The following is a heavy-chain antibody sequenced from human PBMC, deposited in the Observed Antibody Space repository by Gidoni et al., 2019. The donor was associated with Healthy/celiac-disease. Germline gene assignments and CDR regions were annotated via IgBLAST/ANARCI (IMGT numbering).Heavy chain of an antibody. CDR2: IIPILDIA. V-gene: IGHV1-69*04. CDR3: AREDVDTAMVPFARDYYYGMDV. D-gene: IGHD5-18*01. Sequence: QVQLVQSGAEGKKPGSSVKVSCKDSGGTCSSYAISWVRQAPGQGLEWMGRIIPILDIANYAQKFQGRVTITADKSTSTAYMELSSLRSEDTAVYYCAREDVDTAMVPFARDYYYGMDVWGQGTTVTVSS. J-gene: IGHJ6*02. CDR1: GGTCSSYA.